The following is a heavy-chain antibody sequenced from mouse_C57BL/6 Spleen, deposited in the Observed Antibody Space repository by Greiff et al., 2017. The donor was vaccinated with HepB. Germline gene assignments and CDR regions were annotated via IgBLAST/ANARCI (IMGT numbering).Heavy chain of an antibody. CDR2: ILPSIGRT. Sequence: VQLQQSGSELRSPGSSVKLSCKDFDSEVFPIAYMSWVRQKPGHGFEWIGGILPSIGRTIYGEKFEDKATLDADTLSNTAYLELNSLTSEDSAIYYCARKKGYYGSSYDWYFDVWGTGTTVTVSS. D-gene: IGHD1-1*01. J-gene: IGHJ1*03. V-gene: IGHV15-2*01. CDR1: DSEVFPIAY. CDR3: ARKKGYYGSSYDWYFDV.